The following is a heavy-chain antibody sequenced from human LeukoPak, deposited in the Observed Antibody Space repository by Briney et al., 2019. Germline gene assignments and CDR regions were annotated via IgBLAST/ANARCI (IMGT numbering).Heavy chain of an antibody. Sequence: ASVKVSCKASGYSFTSYYIHWVRLAPGQGLEWMGVINPSGGSTRYAQKFQGRVTLTRDRSTTTDYMELRSLKSEDTAVYYCARDNSVGDIAWWFDPWGQGTPVTVSS. J-gene: IGHJ5*02. CDR2: INPSGGST. V-gene: IGHV1-46*01. CDR1: GYSFTSYY. D-gene: IGHD1-26*01. CDR3: ARDNSVGDIAWWFDP.